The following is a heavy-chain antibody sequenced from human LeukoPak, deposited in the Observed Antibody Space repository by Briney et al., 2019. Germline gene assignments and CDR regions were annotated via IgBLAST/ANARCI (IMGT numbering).Heavy chain of an antibody. V-gene: IGHV3-21*01. CDR1: GLTFSSYS. D-gene: IGHD6-19*01. J-gene: IGHJ6*02. CDR3: ARDGAVAGIYYYYGMDV. Sequence: GGSLRLSCAASGLTFSSYSMNWVRQAPGKGLEWVSSISSSSSYIYYADSVKGRFTISRDNAKNSLYLQMNSLRAEDTAVYYCARDGAVAGIYYYYGMDVWGQGTTVTVSS. CDR2: ISSSSSYI.